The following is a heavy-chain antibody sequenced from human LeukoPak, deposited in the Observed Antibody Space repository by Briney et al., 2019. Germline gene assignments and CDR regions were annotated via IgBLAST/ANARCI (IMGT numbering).Heavy chain of an antibody. CDR1: GYTFTGYY. CDR3: ARVSKKLRGAFDI. V-gene: IGHV1-2*02. Sequence: ASVKVSCKASGYTFTGYYMHWVRQAPGQGLEWMGWINPNSGGTNYAQKFQGRVTMTGDTSISTAYMELSRLRSDDTAVYYCARVSKKLRGAFDIWGQGTMVTVSS. CDR2: INPNSGGT. J-gene: IGHJ3*02. D-gene: IGHD1-1*01.